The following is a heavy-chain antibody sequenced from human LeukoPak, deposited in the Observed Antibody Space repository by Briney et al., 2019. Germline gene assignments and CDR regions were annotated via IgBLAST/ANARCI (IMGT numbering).Heavy chain of an antibody. Sequence: SETLSLTCAVYGGSFSGYYWSWIRQPPGKGPEWIGEINHSGSTNYNPSLKSRVTISVDTSKNQFSLKLSSVTAADTAVYYCARARRQRPRDYYYYMDVWGKGTTVTVSS. J-gene: IGHJ6*03. CDR3: ARARRQRPRDYYYYMDV. CDR1: GGSFSGYY. V-gene: IGHV4-34*01. CDR2: INHSGST.